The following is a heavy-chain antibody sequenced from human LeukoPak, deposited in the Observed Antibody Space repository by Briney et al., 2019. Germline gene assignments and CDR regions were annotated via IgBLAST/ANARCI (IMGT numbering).Heavy chain of an antibody. V-gene: IGHV3-7*01. CDR3: ARDIEAAGLFFDY. D-gene: IGHD6-13*01. CDR1: GLTLSSYW. Sequence: PGGSLRLSCAASGLTLSSYWMSWVRQAPGKGLEWVANIKYDGSEKNYVDSVKGRFAISRDNARNSLYLQMNGLRAEDTAVYYCARDIEAAGLFFDYWGRGTLVTVSS. CDR2: IKYDGSEK. J-gene: IGHJ4*02.